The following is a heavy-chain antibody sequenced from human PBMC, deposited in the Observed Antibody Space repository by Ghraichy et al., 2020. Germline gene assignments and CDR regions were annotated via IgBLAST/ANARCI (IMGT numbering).Heavy chain of an antibody. CDR2: ISFDGNKK. J-gene: IGHJ4*02. CDR1: GLTFRSSS. D-gene: IGHD3-9*01. Sequence: SCAASGLTFRSSSMHWVRQAPGKGLEWVASISFDGNKKHYVDSVKGRFTISRDNSKNSLYLQMDSLRAEDTAIYYCGREYYGLLAGYYLDYWGQGTLVTVSS. CDR3: GREYYGLLAGYYLDY. V-gene: IGHV3-30*04.